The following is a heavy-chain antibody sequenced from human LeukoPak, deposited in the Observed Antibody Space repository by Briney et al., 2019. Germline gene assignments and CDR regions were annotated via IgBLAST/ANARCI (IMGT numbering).Heavy chain of an antibody. D-gene: IGHD1-7*01. CDR1: GGTFSSYA. CDR3: ARGGRGWNYVAVAPQLDY. Sequence: GASVKVSCKASGGTFSSYAISWVRQAPGQGLEWMGGIIPIFGTANYAQKFQGRVTITADESTSTAYMELSSLRSEDTAVYYCARGGRGWNYVAVAPQLDYWGQGTLVTVSS. J-gene: IGHJ4*02. V-gene: IGHV1-69*13. CDR2: IIPIFGTA.